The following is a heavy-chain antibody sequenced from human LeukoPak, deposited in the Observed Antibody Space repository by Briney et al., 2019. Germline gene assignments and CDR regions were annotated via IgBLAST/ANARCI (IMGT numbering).Heavy chain of an antibody. D-gene: IGHD3-10*01. CDR3: ARSLLWFGDYYGMDV. CDR1: GFTFSSYA. V-gene: IGHV3-30-3*01. Sequence: GGSLRLSCAASGFTFSSYAMHWVRQAPGKGLEWVAVISYDGSNKYYADSVKGRFTISRDNSKNTLYLQMNSLRAEDTAVYYCARSLLWFGDYYGMDVWGQGTTVTVSS. J-gene: IGHJ6*02. CDR2: ISYDGSNK.